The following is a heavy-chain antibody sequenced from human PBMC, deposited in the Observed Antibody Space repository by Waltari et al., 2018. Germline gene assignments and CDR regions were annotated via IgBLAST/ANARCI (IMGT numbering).Heavy chain of an antibody. CDR3: AGGDLSVPGTRFDC. D-gene: IGHD6-19*01. CDR2: FSRGDI. J-gene: IGHJ4*02. Sequence: EVQLLESGGGLIQPGGSLIRPLVASGFTFSNYGMGWVRRTPGKGLEWVSSFSRGDIYYTDSVKGRFTISRDNSKNTLFLQMNSLRVEDTAVYYCAGGDLSVPGTRFDCWGQGTLVTVSS. CDR1: GFTFSNYG. V-gene: IGHV3-23*01.